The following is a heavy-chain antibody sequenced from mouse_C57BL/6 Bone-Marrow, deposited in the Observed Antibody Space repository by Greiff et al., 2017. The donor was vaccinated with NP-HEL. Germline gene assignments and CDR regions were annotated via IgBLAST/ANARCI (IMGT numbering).Heavy chain of an antibody. CDR1: GYSITSGYY. CDR2: ISYDGSN. Sequence: EVKLEESGPGLVKPSQSLSLTCSVTGYSITSGYYWNWIRQFPGNKLEWMGYISYDGSNNYNPSLKNRISITRDTSKNQFFLKLNSVTTEDTATYYCARGHDGYLYYFDYWGQGTTLTVSS. CDR3: ARGHDGYLYYFDY. D-gene: IGHD2-3*01. J-gene: IGHJ2*01. V-gene: IGHV3-6*01.